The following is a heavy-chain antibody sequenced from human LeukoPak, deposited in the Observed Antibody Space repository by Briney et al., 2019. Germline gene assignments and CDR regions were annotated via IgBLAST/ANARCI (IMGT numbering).Heavy chain of an antibody. CDR3: ARTRRDGYKFAFDI. CDR2: IYHSGTT. Sequence: SDTLSLTCTVSGGSISSSSSFWGWIRQPPGKGLEWIGYIYHSGTTYYNPSLKSRVTVSVDTSKNQFSLKLSSVTAADTAMYHCARTRRDGYKFAFDIWGQGTMVTASS. J-gene: IGHJ3*02. D-gene: IGHD5-24*01. CDR1: GGSISSSSSF. V-gene: IGHV4-39*01.